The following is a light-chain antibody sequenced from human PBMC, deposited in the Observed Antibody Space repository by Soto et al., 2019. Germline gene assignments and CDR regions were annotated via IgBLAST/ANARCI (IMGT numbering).Light chain of an antibody. V-gene: IGLV2-23*01. CDR2: EDI. Sequence: QSALTQPASVSGSPGQSITISCTGTSSDVGSYDLVSWYQQYPGKAPKLMIYEDIKRPSGVSNRFSGSTSGNTASLTISGLQAEDEADYHCCSYAGSSTLYVFGAGTKVTVL. J-gene: IGLJ1*01. CDR3: CSYAGSSTLYV. CDR1: SSDVGSYDL.